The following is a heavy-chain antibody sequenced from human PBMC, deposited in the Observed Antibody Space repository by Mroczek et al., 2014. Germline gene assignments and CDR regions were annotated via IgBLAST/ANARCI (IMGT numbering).Heavy chain of an antibody. Sequence: VQLLETGAEVKKPGASVKVSCKASGYTFTSYYMHWVRQAPGQGLEWMGIINPSGGSTSYAQKFQGRVTMTRDTSTSTVYMELSSLRSEDTAVYYCASVSHSSSGYSGPYYYGMDVWGQGTTVTVSS. CDR2: INPSGGST. V-gene: IGHV1-46*03. CDR1: GYTFTSYY. J-gene: IGHJ6*02. CDR3: ASVSHSSSGYSGPYYYGMDV. D-gene: IGHD3-22*01.